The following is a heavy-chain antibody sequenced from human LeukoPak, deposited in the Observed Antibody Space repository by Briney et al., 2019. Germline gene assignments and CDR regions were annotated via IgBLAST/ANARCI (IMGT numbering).Heavy chain of an antibody. CDR2: IYTSGST. Sequence: PSETLSLTCTVSGGSISSYYWSWIRQPAGKGLEWIGRIYTSGSTNYNPSLKSRVTMSVDTSKNQFSLKLSSMTAADTAVYYCARDLTYYGSESYLGAYDYWGQGTLVTVSS. J-gene: IGHJ4*02. CDR3: ARDLTYYGSESYLGAYDY. CDR1: GGSISSYY. V-gene: IGHV4-4*07. D-gene: IGHD3-10*01.